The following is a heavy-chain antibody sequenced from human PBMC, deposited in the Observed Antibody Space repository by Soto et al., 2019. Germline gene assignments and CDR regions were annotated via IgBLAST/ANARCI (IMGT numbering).Heavy chain of an antibody. D-gene: IGHD6-19*01. J-gene: IGHJ4*02. CDR3: AKDLGYSTGWEPFDY. CDR1: GFTFSSYA. Sequence: EVQLLESGGGLVQPGGSLRLSCEASGFTFSSYAMSWVRQAPGKGLEWVSAISGSGISTYYADSVKGRFTISRDNSKNTLYLQMNSPRAEDTAVYYCAKDLGYSTGWEPFDYWGQGTLVTVSS. CDR2: ISGSGIST. V-gene: IGHV3-23*01.